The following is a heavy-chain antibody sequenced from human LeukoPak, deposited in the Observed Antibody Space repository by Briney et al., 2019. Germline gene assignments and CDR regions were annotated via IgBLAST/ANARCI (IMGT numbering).Heavy chain of an antibody. CDR2: INPNSGGT. CDR1: GYTFTGYY. D-gene: IGHD2-15*01. Sequence: ASVKVSCKASGYTFTGYYMHWVRQAPGQGLEWMGRINPNSGGTNYAQKFQGRVTMTRGTSISTAYMELSSLRFDDTAVYYCATPSECSSGSCLNYWGQGTLVTVSS. V-gene: IGHV1-2*06. CDR3: ATPSECSSGSCLNY. J-gene: IGHJ4*02.